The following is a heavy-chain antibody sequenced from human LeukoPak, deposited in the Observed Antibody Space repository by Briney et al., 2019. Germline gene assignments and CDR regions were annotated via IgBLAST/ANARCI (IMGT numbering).Heavy chain of an antibody. J-gene: IGHJ4*02. CDR1: GEPIGSYF. V-gene: IGHV4-4*07. D-gene: IGHD3-10*01. CDR2: ISASGST. Sequence: PSETLSLTCTISGEPIGSYFWSWIRQPAGKGLEWIGRISASGSTYYSPSLKSRVSMSVDKSKDQFSLNLTSLSAADTAIYYCARDEAYGELYYWDQGTLVSVSS. CDR3: ARDEAYGELYY.